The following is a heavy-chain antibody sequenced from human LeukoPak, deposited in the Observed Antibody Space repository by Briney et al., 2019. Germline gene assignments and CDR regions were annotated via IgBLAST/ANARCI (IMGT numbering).Heavy chain of an antibody. CDR3: ARGVVIAPQTFDY. V-gene: IGHV4-59*01. Sequence: PSETLSLTCTVSGESISGVYWTWIRQPPGKGLEWIGYIYYSGSTNYNPSLKSRVTISVDTSKNQFSLKLSSVTAAHTAVYYCARGVVIAPQTFDYWGQGTLVTVSS. J-gene: IGHJ4*02. CDR1: GESISGVY. D-gene: IGHD2-21*01. CDR2: IYYSGST.